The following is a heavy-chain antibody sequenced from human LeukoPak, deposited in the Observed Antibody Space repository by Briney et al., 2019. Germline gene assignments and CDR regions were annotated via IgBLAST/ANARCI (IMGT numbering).Heavy chain of an antibody. CDR1: GYTFSSYA. Sequence: SVKVSCKASGYTFSSYAISWVRQAPGQGLEWMGGIIPIFGTANYAQKFQGRVTITTDESTSTAYMELSSLRSEDTAVYYCARGISRDHYFDYWGQGTLVTVSS. J-gene: IGHJ4*02. CDR2: IIPIFGTA. V-gene: IGHV1-69*05. CDR3: ARGISRDHYFDY.